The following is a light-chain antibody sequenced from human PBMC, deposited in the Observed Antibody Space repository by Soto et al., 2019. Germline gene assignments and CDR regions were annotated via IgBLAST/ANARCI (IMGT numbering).Light chain of an antibody. Sequence: ELVLTQSPGTLFLTPGERATHSCRASQSVSSTYLAWYHHKPGQAPRLLIYGASSRAIGIPDRFSGSGSGTDFTLTISRLEPEDFAVYYCQQYGDSLLTFGGGTKVDIK. J-gene: IGKJ4*01. CDR2: GAS. CDR1: QSVSSTY. V-gene: IGKV3-20*01. CDR3: QQYGDSLLT.